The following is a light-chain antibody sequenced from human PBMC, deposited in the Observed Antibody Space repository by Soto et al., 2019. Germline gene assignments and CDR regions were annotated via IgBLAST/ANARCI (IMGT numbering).Light chain of an antibody. Sequence: EIVLTQSPGTLSLSPGERATLSCRASQSVSSSYLAWYQQKPGQAPRLLIYGASSRATGIPDRFSGSGSGTDFTLTISRLEPEDFAVYYCQQYGSSSTLGQGTKVDIK. CDR2: GAS. J-gene: IGKJ1*01. CDR1: QSVSSSY. CDR3: QQYGSSST. V-gene: IGKV3-20*01.